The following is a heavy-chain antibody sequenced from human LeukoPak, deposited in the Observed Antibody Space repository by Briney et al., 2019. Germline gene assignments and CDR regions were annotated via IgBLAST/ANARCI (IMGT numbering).Heavy chain of an antibody. CDR2: IYHSGST. V-gene: IGHV4-39*07. D-gene: IGHD3-22*01. CDR3: ARVPAAVTMIVVGYFDY. J-gene: IGHJ4*02. Sequence: PSETLSLTCTVSGGSISSSSYYWGWIRQPPGKGLEWIGSIYHSGSTYYNPSLKSRVTISVDTSKNQFSLKLSSVTAADTAVYYCARVPAAVTMIVVGYFDYWGQGTLVTVSS. CDR1: GGSISSSSYY.